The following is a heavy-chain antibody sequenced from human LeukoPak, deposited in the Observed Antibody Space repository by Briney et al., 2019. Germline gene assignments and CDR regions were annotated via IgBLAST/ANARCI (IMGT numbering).Heavy chain of an antibody. Sequence: SETLSLTCTVSGGSISSYYWSWIRQPPGKGLEWIGYIYYSGSTNYNPSLKSRVTISVDTSKNQFSLKLSSVTAADTAVYYCARHNLYGDYEGYYSDYWGQGTLVTVSS. CDR2: IYYSGST. J-gene: IGHJ4*02. CDR3: ARHNLYGDYEGYYSDY. D-gene: IGHD4-17*01. V-gene: IGHV4-59*08. CDR1: GGSISSYY.